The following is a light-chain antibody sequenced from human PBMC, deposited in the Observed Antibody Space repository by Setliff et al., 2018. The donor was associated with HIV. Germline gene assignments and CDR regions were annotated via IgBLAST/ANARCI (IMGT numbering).Light chain of an antibody. CDR2: EVS. Sequence: QSALTQPASVSGSPGQSITISCTGTSSDVGSYNRVSWYQQPPGTAPKLMIYEVSNRPSGVPDRFSGSKSGNTASLTISGLQAEDEAGYYCSSYTSISTFEGVFRTGTKVTVL. V-gene: IGLV2-18*02. CDR1: SSDVGSYNR. J-gene: IGLJ1*01. CDR3: SSYTSISTFEGV.